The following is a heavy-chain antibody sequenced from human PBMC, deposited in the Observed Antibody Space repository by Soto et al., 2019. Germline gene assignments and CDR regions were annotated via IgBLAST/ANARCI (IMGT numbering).Heavy chain of an antibody. Sequence: QVQLVQSGAEMKKPGSSVKVSCQSSGGTFNTYAMNWVRQAPGQGPEWMGDISPMFGAANYAPKFQGRVTITADESTSTSYMQLSSCTSEDAALYFCAREVHVHTPAFDYWGQGTLVTVSS. V-gene: IGHV1-69*19. CDR1: GGTFNTYA. CDR2: ISPMFGAA. J-gene: IGHJ4*02. D-gene: IGHD3-16*01. CDR3: AREVHVHTPAFDY.